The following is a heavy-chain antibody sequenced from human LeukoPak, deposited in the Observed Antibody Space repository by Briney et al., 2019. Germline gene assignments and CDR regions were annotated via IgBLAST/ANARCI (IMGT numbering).Heavy chain of an antibody. CDR3: ASLLNGGVAHWFDP. D-gene: IGHD7-27*01. Sequence: PSETLSLTCTVSGGSISSSYYYWGWIRQPPGKGLEWIGNIYYNGNTYYNSSLKSRVTISVDTSKNQFSLKLSSVTAADTAVYYCASLLNGGVAHWFDPWGQGTLVTVSS. CDR2: IYYNGNT. V-gene: IGHV4-39*01. J-gene: IGHJ5*02. CDR1: GGSISSSYYY.